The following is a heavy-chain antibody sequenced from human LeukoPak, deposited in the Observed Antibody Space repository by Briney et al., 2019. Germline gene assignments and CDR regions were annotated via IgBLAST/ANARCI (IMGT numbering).Heavy chain of an antibody. CDR1: GYSISSGYY. V-gene: IGHV4-38-2*02. CDR2: IYHSGST. Sequence: SETLSLTCTVSGYSISSGYYWGWIRQPPGKGLEWIGSIYHSGSTYYNPSLKSRVTISVDTSKNQFSLKLSSVTAADTAVYYCARVEVGAGLHDAFDIWGQGTMVTVSS. J-gene: IGHJ3*02. CDR3: ARVEVGAGLHDAFDI. D-gene: IGHD1-26*01.